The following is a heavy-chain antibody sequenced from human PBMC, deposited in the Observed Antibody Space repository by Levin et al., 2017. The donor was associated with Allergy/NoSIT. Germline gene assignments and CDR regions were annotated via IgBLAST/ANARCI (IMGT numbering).Heavy chain of an antibody. Sequence: GGSLRLSCAASGFTFSSYGMHWVRQAPGKGLEWVAVIWYDGSNKYYADSVKGRFTISRDNSKNTLYLQMNSLRAEDTAVYYCARDEDTANWGVTDYWGQGTLVTVSS. D-gene: IGHD3-10*01. CDR1: GFTFSSYG. V-gene: IGHV3-33*01. J-gene: IGHJ4*02. CDR3: ARDEDTANWGVTDY. CDR2: IWYDGSNK.